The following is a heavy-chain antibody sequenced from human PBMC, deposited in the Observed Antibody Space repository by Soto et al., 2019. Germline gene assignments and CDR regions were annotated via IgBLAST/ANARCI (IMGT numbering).Heavy chain of an antibody. CDR2: INPNSGGT. CDR3: ARGEYSSSSVLWFDP. V-gene: IGHV1-2*02. CDR1: GYTFTGYY. J-gene: IGHJ5*02. Sequence: GASVKVSCKASGYTFTGYYMHWVRQAPGQGLEWMGWINPNSGGTNYAQKFQGRVTMTRDTSISTAYMELSRLRSDDTAVYYCARGEYSSSSVLWFDPWGQGTLVTVSS. D-gene: IGHD6-6*01.